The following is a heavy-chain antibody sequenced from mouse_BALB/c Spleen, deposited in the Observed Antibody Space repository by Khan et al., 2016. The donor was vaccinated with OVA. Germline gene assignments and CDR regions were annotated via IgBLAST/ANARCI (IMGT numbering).Heavy chain of an antibody. V-gene: IGHV1-9*01. CDR1: GYAFRSYW. J-gene: IGHJ2*01. D-gene: IGHD2-10*01. CDR3: TRPYYADY. CDR2: ILPGTGNT. Sequence: QVQLQQSGAELMKSGASVKISCEATGYAFRSYWIEWVKQRPGHGLEWVGEILPGTGNTKYNEKFEGKATLTADTSSNTAYLQLSSLTSEDSAVYYCTRPYYADYWGQGTTLTVSS.